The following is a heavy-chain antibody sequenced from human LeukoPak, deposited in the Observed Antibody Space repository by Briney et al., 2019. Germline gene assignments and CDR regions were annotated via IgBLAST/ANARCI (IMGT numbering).Heavy chain of an antibody. Sequence: PGGSPRLSCAASGFTFRSYSMNWVRQAPGMGLEWVSSISTSSSHIYYADSVEGRFTISRDNAKNSLYLQMNSLRAEDTAVYYCLRSYYGMDIWGQGTTVSVSS. V-gene: IGHV3-21*01. CDR3: LRSYYGMDI. CDR1: GFTFRSYS. J-gene: IGHJ6*02. CDR2: ISTSSSHI.